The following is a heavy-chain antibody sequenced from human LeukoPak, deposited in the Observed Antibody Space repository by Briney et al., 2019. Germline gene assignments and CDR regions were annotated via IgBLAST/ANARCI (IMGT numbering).Heavy chain of an antibody. CDR2: IYYSGST. CDR3: ARETTFSGGIVVAGPQPYIYYMDV. J-gene: IGHJ6*03. D-gene: IGHD6-19*01. V-gene: IGHV4-59*01. CDR1: GGSISSYY. Sequence: SETLSLTCTVSGGSISSYYWSWIRQPAGKGLEWIGYIYYSGSTYYNPSLKSRVTISVDTSKNQFSLKLKSVTAADTAVYYCARETTFSGGIVVAGPQPYIYYMDVWGKGTTVTISS.